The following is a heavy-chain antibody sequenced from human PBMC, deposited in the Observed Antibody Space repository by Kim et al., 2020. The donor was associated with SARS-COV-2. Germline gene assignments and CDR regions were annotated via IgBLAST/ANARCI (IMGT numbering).Heavy chain of an antibody. CDR2: ISGGGGST. J-gene: IGHJ6*02. Sequence: GGSLRLSCAASGFTFSSYAMSWVRQAPGKGLEWVSAISGGGGSTYYADSVKGRFTISRDNSKNTLYLQMNSLRAEDTAIYYCAKDHRYGSGSPLRRSRDYYYYYGMDVWGQGTTVTFSS. CDR1: GFTFSSYA. D-gene: IGHD3-10*01. V-gene: IGHV3-23*01. CDR3: AKDHRYGSGSPLRRSRDYYYYYGMDV.